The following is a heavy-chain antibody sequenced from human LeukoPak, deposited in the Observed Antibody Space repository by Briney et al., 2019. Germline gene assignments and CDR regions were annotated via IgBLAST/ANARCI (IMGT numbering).Heavy chain of an antibody. CDR2: ISGSGGST. CDR1: GFTFSSYA. CDR3: AKGRYGDYGYDY. D-gene: IGHD4-17*01. V-gene: IGHV3-23*01. J-gene: IGHJ4*02. Sequence: GGSLRLSCAASGFTFSSYAMSRVRQAPGKGLEWVSAISGSGGSTYYADSVKGRFTISRDNSKNTLYLQMNSLRAEDTAVYYCAKGRYGDYGYDYWGQGTLVTVSS.